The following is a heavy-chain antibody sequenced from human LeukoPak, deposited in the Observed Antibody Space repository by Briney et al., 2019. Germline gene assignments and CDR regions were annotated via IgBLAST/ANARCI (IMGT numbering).Heavy chain of an antibody. V-gene: IGHV3-30*02. CDR1: GFTFSSYG. D-gene: IGHD2-2*01. J-gene: IGHJ4*02. Sequence: GGSLRLSCAASGFTFSSYGMHWVRQAPGKGLEWVAFIRYDGSNKYYADSVKGRFTISRDNSKNTLYLQMNSLRAEDTAVYYWAKDLRYQLTMGRNFEDYWGQGTLVTVSS. CDR2: IRYDGSNK. CDR3: AKDLRYQLTMGRNFEDY.